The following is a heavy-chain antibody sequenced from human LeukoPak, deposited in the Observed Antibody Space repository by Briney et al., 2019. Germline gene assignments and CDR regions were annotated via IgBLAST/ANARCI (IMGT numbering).Heavy chain of an antibody. CDR2: ISYDGSNK. D-gene: IGHD3-22*01. CDR1: GFTFSRYA. Sequence: GGSLRLSCAASGFTFSRYAMNWVRQAPGKGLEWVAIISYDGSNKYYADSAKGRFTISRDNSKNTLYLQMNSLRAEDTAVYYCARDRTYDSSGYHVGSDGFDIWGQGTMVTVSS. J-gene: IGHJ3*02. V-gene: IGHV3-30-3*01. CDR3: ARDRTYDSSGYHVGSDGFDI.